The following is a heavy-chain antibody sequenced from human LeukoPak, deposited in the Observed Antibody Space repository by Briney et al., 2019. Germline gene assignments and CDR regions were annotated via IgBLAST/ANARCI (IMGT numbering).Heavy chain of an antibody. CDR2: INHSGST. CDR3: ARGTKFNYYDSSGGYYFDY. V-gene: IGHV4-34*01. CDR1: GGSFSGYY. Sequence: SETLSLTCAVYGGSFSGYYWSWIRQPPGKGLEWIGEINHSGSTNYNPSLKSRVTISVDTSKNQFSLKLSSVTAADTDVYYCARGTKFNYYDSSGGYYFDYWGQGTLVTVSS. J-gene: IGHJ4*02. D-gene: IGHD3-22*01.